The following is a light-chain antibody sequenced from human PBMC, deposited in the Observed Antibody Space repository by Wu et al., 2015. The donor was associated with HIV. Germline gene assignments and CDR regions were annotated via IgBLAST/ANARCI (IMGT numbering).Light chain of an antibody. V-gene: IGKV3-11*01. Sequence: EIVLTQFPATLSLSPGERATLSCRASQSVASFLAWYQQKPGQAPRLLIYDASNRATGIPARFSGSGSGTDFTLTISSLQPEDVATYYCQKYNTAPWTFGQGTKVEMK. J-gene: IGKJ1*01. CDR3: QKYNTAPWT. CDR2: DAS. CDR1: QSVASF.